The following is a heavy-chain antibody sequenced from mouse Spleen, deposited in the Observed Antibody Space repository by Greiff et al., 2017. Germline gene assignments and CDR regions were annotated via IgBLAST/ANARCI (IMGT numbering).Heavy chain of an antibody. D-gene: IGHD2-3*01. CDR1: GYTFTSYW. Sequence: QVQLKQPGAELVKPGASVKMSCKASGYTFTSYWITWVKQRPGQGLEWIGDIYPGSGSTNYNEKFKSKATLTVDTSSSTAYMQLSSLTSEDSAVYYCARDPYDGYYAWYFDVWGAGTTVTVSS. CDR3: ARDPYDGYYAWYFDV. J-gene: IGHJ1*01. V-gene: IGHV1-55*01. CDR2: IYPGSGST.